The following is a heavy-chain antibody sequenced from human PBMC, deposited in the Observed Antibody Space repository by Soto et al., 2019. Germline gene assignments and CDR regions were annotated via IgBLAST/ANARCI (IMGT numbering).Heavy chain of an antibody. D-gene: IGHD3-22*01. Sequence: GGSLRLSCAASGFTFSSYSMNWVRQAPGKGLEWVSSISSSSSYIYYADSVKGRFTISRDNAKNSLYLQMNSLRAEDTAVYYCARDNPHYYDSSEDAFDIWGQGTMVTVSS. V-gene: IGHV3-21*01. CDR2: ISSSSSYI. CDR1: GFTFSSYS. CDR3: ARDNPHYYDSSEDAFDI. J-gene: IGHJ3*02.